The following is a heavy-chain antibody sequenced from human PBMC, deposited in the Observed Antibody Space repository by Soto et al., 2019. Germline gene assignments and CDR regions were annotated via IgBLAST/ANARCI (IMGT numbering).Heavy chain of an antibody. D-gene: IGHD3-9*01. J-gene: IGHJ3*02. V-gene: IGHV1-2*02. Sequence: GASVKVSCKASGYTFTGYYMHWVRQAPGQGLEWMGWINPNSGGTNYAQKFQGRVTMTRDTSISTAYMELSRLRSDDTAVYYCARDERLRYFVWPPPVSAFHIWCQGTMVTVSS. CDR1: GYTFTGYY. CDR3: ARDERLRYFVWPPPVSAFHI. CDR2: INPNSGGT.